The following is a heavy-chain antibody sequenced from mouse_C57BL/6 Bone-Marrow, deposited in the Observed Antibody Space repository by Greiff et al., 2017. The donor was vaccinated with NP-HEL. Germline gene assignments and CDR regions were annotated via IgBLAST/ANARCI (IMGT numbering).Heavy chain of an antibody. CDR3: AKKDGNYFYAMDY. CDR2: IWRGGST. J-gene: IGHJ4*01. Sequence: VNVVESGPGLVQPSQSLSITCTVSGFSLTSYGVHWVRQSPGKGLEWLGVIWRGGSTDYNAAFMSRLSITKDNSKSQVFFKMNSLQADDTAIYYCAKKDGNYFYAMDYWGQGTSVTVSS. D-gene: IGHD2-1*01. V-gene: IGHV2-5*01. CDR1: GFSLTSYG.